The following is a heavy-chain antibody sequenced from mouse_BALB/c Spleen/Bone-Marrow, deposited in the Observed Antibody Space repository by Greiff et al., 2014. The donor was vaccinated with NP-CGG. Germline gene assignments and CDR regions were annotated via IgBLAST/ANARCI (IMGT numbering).Heavy chain of an antibody. V-gene: IGHV1-4*01. CDR2: INPSSGYT. D-gene: IGHD2-1*01. CDR1: GYTFTTYT. CDR3: GRVYGNYDAMDY. J-gene: IGHJ4*01. Sequence: QVQLQQSGAELARPGASVKMSCRASGYTFTTYTMHWVKQRPGQGLEWIGYINPSSGYTYYNQKFKDKATLTADKSSSAAYLQLSSLTSGDSAVYYCGRVYGNYDAMDYWGQGTSVTVSS.